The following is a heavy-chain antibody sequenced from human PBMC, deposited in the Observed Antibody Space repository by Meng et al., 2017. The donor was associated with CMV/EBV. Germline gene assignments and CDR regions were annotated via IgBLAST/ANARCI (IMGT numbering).Heavy chain of an antibody. Sequence: GESLKISCAASGFTFSNYGMHWVRQAPGKGLEWVAFIRYDGSKEDYGDSVQGRLTISRDNSKNTLYLQMNSLRADDTALDYCAKDSGGEGDMDVWGQGTTVTVSS. V-gene: IGHV3-30*02. CDR2: IRYDGSKE. CDR3: AKDSGGEGDMDV. J-gene: IGHJ6*02. D-gene: IGHD3-10*01. CDR1: GFTFSNYG.